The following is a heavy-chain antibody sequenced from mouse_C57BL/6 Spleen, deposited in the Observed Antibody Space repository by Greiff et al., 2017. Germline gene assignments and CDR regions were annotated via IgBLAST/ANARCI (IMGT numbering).Heavy chain of an antibody. Sequence: VQLQQSGPELVKPGASVKIPCKASGYTFTDYNMDWVKQSHGKSLEWIGDINPNNGGTIYNQKFKGKATLTVDKSSSTAYMELRSLTSEDTAVYYCARKTGTKGFDVWGTGTTVTVSS. CDR3: ARKTGTKGFDV. D-gene: IGHD4-1*01. CDR1: GYTFTDYN. V-gene: IGHV1-18*01. J-gene: IGHJ1*03. CDR2: INPNNGGT.